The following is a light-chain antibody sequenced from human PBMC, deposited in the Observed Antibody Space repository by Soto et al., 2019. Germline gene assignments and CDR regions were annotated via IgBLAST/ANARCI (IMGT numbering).Light chain of an antibody. CDR2: DNN. CDR1: SSNIGAGYD. J-gene: IGLJ2*01. V-gene: IGLV1-40*01. Sequence: QSVLTQPPSVSGAPGQRVTISCTGSSSNIGAGYDVHWYQQLPGAAPKLLIYDNNNRPSGVPDRFSGSRSGTSASLAITGLQSEDEADYYCQSYDNRLSVVVFGGGTKLTVL. CDR3: QSYDNRLSVVV.